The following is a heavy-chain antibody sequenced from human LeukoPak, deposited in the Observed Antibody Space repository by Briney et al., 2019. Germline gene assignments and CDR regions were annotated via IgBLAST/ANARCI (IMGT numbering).Heavy chain of an antibody. Sequence: GESLKISCTGSGYSFSSYWIGWVRQMPGKGLEWMGIIYPGDSDTRYSPSFQGQVTISADKSISTAYLQWSSLKASDTAMYYCARQGCSSTSCYGYDAFDIWGQGTMVTVSS. V-gene: IGHV5-51*01. D-gene: IGHD2-2*01. J-gene: IGHJ3*02. CDR3: ARQGCSSTSCYGYDAFDI. CDR2: IYPGDSDT. CDR1: GYSFSSYW.